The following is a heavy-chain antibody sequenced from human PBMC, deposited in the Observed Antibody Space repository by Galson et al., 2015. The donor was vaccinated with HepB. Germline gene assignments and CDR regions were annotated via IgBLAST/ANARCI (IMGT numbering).Heavy chain of an antibody. CDR1: GFTFSNYW. J-gene: IGHJ4*02. D-gene: IGHD2-8*01. Sequence: SLRLSCAASGFTFSNYWMSWVRQAPGKGLEWVASINQDGSEKNYVDSVKGRFTISRDNAKNSLYLQVNSLRVEDTAVYYCARDNGTIDHYFFDYWGQGTLVPVSS. CDR2: INQDGSEK. CDR3: ARDNGTIDHYFFDY. V-gene: IGHV3-7*03.